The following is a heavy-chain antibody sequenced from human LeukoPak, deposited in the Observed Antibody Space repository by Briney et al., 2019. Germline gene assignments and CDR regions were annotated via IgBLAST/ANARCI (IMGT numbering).Heavy chain of an antibody. CDR3: ARTNSGSYNVVDY. CDR2: IYYSGST. V-gene: IGHV4-39*07. J-gene: IGHJ4*02. D-gene: IGHD1-26*01. CDR1: GGSISSSSYY. Sequence: SETLSLTCTVSGGSISSSSYYWGWIRQPPGKGLEWIGSIYYSGSTSYNPSLKSRVTISVDTSKNQFSLKLSSVTAADTAVYYCARTNSGSYNVVDYWGQGTLVTVSS.